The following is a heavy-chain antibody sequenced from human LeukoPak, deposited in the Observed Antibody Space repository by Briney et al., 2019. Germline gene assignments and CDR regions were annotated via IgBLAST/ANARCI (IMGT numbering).Heavy chain of an antibody. Sequence: ASVKVSCKASGYTFTGYYMHWVRQAPGQGLEWMGWINPNSGGTNYAQKFQGRVTMTRDTSISTAYMELSRLRSDDTAGYYCARDCGGDCSGAFDIWGQGTMVTVSS. D-gene: IGHD2-21*02. CDR1: GYTFTGYY. V-gene: IGHV1-2*02. CDR3: ARDCGGDCSGAFDI. J-gene: IGHJ3*02. CDR2: INPNSGGT.